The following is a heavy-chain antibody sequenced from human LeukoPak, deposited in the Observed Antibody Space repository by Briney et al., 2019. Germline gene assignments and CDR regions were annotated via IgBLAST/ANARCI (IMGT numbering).Heavy chain of an antibody. CDR2: IYDRGPA. CDR3: ARSRQASGLFSS. J-gene: IGHJ5*02. V-gene: IGHV4-30-2*01. CDR1: GYAIISGGFS. D-gene: IGHD3-10*01. Sequence: SETLSLTCTVSGYAIISGGFSWNWIRRPPGKGLEWIGCIYDRGPAHYNPSLKSRFTISVDRPKNQFFLNVTSLTAADTAVYYCARSRQASGLFSSWGQGTLVVVSS.